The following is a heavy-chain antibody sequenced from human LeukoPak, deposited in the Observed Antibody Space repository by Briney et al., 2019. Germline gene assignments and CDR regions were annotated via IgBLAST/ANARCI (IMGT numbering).Heavy chain of an antibody. CDR2: ISAYNGNT. V-gene: IGHV1-18*01. CDR3: ARDLTDFWSGYRSGDAFDI. J-gene: IGHJ3*02. CDR1: GYTFTSYG. Sequence: ASVTVSCKASGYTFTSYGISWVRQAPGQGLEGMGWISAYNGNTNYAQKLQGRVTMTTDTSTSTAYMELRSLRSDDTAVYYCARDLTDFWSGYRSGDAFDIWGQGTMVTVSS. D-gene: IGHD3-3*01.